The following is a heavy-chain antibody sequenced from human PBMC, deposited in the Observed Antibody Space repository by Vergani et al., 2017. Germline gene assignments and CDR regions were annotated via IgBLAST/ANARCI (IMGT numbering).Heavy chain of an antibody. CDR3: AREXGIAAAGLLYYYYGMDV. D-gene: IGHD6-13*01. CDR2: IWYDGSNK. V-gene: IGHV3-33*08. CDR1: GFTVSSNY. Sequence: VQLVESGGGLVQPGGSLRLSCAASGFTVSSNYMSWVRQAPGKGLEWVAVIWYDGSNKYYADSVKGRFTISRDNSKNTLYLQMNSLRAEDTAVYYCAREXGIAAAGLLYYYYGMDVWGQGTTVTVSS. J-gene: IGHJ6*02.